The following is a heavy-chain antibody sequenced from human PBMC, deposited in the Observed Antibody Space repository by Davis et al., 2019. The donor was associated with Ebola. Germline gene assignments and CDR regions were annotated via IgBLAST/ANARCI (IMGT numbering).Heavy chain of an antibody. CDR2: INPHDGNT. Sequence: ASVKVSCKASGYSLIDFSIHWVRQAPGQGLEWMGWINPHDGNTNYAQNVQGRVTMTTDTSTSTAYMEVGSLRSDDTAVYYCARAQFPTTSDHWGRGTLVTVSS. CDR3: ARAQFPTTSDH. V-gene: IGHV1-18*04. CDR1: GYSLIDFS. J-gene: IGHJ4*02. D-gene: IGHD1-1*01.